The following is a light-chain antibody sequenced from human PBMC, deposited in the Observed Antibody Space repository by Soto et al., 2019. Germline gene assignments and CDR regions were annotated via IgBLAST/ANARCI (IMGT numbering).Light chain of an antibody. J-gene: IGKJ2*01. CDR1: QGISSY. V-gene: IGKV1-9*01. CDR3: QQFNDYPYT. CDR2: AAS. Sequence: DIQLTQSPSFLSASVGDRVTITCRASQGISSYLAWYQQKPGKAPKLLIYAASTLQSGVPSRFSGSGSGTDFTLTISSLQPEDFATYYCQQFNDYPYTFGQGTKLEIK.